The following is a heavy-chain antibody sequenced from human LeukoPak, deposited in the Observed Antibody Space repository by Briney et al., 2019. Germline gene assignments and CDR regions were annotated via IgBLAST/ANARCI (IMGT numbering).Heavy chain of an antibody. D-gene: IGHD1-7*01. Sequence: GASVKLSCKASPYTFDKYYIHWVRQAPGQGLEWMGVINPSGGSTSYAQQFQGRVPVTRHTSTSTVYMDLSSLRSEDSAVYYCARDSLELQRRNWFDPWGQGTLVTVSS. CDR2: INPSGGST. J-gene: IGHJ5*02. V-gene: IGHV1-46*02. CDR1: PYTFDKYY. CDR3: ARDSLELQRRNWFDP.